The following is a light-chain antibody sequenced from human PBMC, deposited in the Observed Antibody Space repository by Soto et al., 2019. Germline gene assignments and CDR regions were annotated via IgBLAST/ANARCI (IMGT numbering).Light chain of an antibody. CDR3: PLCTTRTTMI. CDR2: DVN. V-gene: IGLV2-14*03. CDR1: SSDIGAYNY. J-gene: IGLJ2*01. Sequence: QSALTQPASVSGSPGQSITISCTGTSSDIGAYNYVSWYQQHPGKAPKLMIYDVNIRPSGVSNRFSGSKSGNTASLTISGLQAEDEADYYCPLCTTRTTMIFGGGTKLTVL.